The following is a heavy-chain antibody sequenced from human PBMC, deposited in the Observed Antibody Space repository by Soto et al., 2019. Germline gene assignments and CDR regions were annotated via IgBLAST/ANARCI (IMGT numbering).Heavy chain of an antibody. J-gene: IGHJ4*02. Sequence: SETLSLTGTVSGGSFSSSNYYWGWILQPPGKGLEWIGNIFYGGGSGVAYYSPSLKSRVTISVDTSKNQFSLNMRSLTAADTAVYFCARRGGGDSLFDSWGQGKLVTVSS. CDR2: IFYGGGSGVA. V-gene: IGHV4-39*01. D-gene: IGHD4-17*01. CDR1: GGSFSSSNYY. CDR3: ARRGGGDSLFDS.